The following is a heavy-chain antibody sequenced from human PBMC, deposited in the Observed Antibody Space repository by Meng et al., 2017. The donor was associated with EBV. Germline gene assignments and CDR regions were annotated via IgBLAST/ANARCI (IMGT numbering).Heavy chain of an antibody. CDR2: IIPAGGNT. Sequence: QVQVLPSGAEVKKPGASVKVSCKASGYTFTSYYLHWVRQAPGQGLEWMGIIIPAGGNTNYAQKFRGRFTMTRDTSTSTVYMNLSILTSEDTAVYYCVRELVGGTFDYWGQGTLVTVSS. CDR3: VRELVGGTFDY. J-gene: IGHJ4*02. CDR1: GYTFTSYY. D-gene: IGHD1/OR15-1a*01. V-gene: IGHV1-46*01.